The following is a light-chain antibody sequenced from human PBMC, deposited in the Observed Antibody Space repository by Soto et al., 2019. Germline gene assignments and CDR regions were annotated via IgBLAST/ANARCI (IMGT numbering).Light chain of an antibody. CDR3: QQSYNTPIT. Sequence: DIQMTQSPSSLSASVGDRVTITCRASQSISSYLNWYQQKGGRAPNLLIYAASSLKSGVPSRFSGSGSGTDFTLTISSMQPEDFATYYCQQSYNTPITFGQGTRLEIK. CDR1: QSISSY. V-gene: IGKV1-39*01. J-gene: IGKJ5*01. CDR2: AAS.